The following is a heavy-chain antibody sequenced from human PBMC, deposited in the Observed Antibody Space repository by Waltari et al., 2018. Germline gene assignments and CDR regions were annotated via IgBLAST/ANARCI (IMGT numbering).Heavy chain of an antibody. CDR3: AREPVYYDRPFDY. D-gene: IGHD3-22*01. CDR2: INPNSGGT. J-gene: IGHJ4*02. V-gene: IGHV1-2*06. CDR1: GYTFTGYY. Sequence: QVQLVQSGAEVKKPGASVKVSCTASGYTFTGYYLHWVRQAPGQGLEWMGRINPNSGGTNYAQKFQGRVTMTRDTSISTAYMELSRLRSDDTAVYYCAREPVYYDRPFDYWGQGTLVTVSS.